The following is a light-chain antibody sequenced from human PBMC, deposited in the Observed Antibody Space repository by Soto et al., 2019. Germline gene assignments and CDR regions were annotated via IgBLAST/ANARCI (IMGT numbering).Light chain of an antibody. CDR3: QQLYGYPVT. V-gene: IGKV1-9*01. J-gene: IGKJ3*01. CDR1: QGISSY. Sequence: DIQLTQSPSFLSASVGDRVTITCRASQGISSYLAWYQQKPGKAPNLLIYAASTLQSGVPSRFIGSGSGTEFTLTISSLQPEDFATYYSQQLYGYPVTFGPGTKVDIK. CDR2: AAS.